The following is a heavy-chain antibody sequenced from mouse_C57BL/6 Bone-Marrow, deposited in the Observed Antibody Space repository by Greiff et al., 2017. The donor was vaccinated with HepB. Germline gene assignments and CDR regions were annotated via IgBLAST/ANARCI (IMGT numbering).Heavy chain of an antibody. Sequence: EVKLVESGGDLVKPGGSLKLSCVASGFTFSTSGMYWVRQTPDKRLEWVATINTGGTYTYYLDSVKGRFTISKDTARITLFLQMSSLKSEDTGIYYCARDRFDYYFDYWGQGTTLTVSS. D-gene: IGHD2-14*01. CDR2: INTGGTYT. J-gene: IGHJ2*01. CDR3: ARDRFDYYFDY. V-gene: IGHV5-6*02. CDR1: GFTFSTSG.